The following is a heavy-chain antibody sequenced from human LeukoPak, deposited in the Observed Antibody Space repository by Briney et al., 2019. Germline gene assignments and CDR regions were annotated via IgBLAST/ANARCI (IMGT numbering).Heavy chain of an antibody. V-gene: IGHV4-30-4*02. CDR3: ARVERWLVTDY. D-gene: IGHD6-19*01. CDR1: GGSISSGDYY. CDR2: IYYSGST. Sequence: SETLSLTCTVSGGSISSGDYYWSWIRQPPGKGLEWIGYIYYSGSTYYNPSLKSRVTISVDTSKNQFSLKLSSVTAADTAVYYCARVERWLVTDYWGQGTLVTVSS. J-gene: IGHJ4*02.